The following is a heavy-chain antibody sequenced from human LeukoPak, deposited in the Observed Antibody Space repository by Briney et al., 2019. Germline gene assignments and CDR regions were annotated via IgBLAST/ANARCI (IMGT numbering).Heavy chain of an antibody. CDR1: GFTFSNSA. J-gene: IGHJ4*02. Sequence: PGGSLRLSCAASGFTFSNSAMTWVRQAPGKGPEWVSAISSLGSDTIYTDSVEDRFTISRDNSQNTLFLQMNSLRAADTAIYYCAKGGNSAPLDYWGQGTLVTVSS. CDR2: ISSLGSDT. CDR3: AKGGNSAPLDY. V-gene: IGHV3-23*01. D-gene: IGHD1-7*01.